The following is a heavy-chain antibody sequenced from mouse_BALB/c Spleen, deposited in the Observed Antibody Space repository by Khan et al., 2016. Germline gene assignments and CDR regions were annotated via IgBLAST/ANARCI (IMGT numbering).Heavy chain of an antibody. CDR3: ARTLLRGDFDY. CDR2: LWGGGST. Sequence: QVQLKQSGPGLVAPSQSLSITCTVSGFSLSKYSVHWVRQPPGKGLEWLGMLWGGGSTDYNSALKSRLSISKDNSKSQVFLKMNSLHSDDTAVYYGARTLLRGDFDYWGQRTTLTVSS. CDR1: GFSLSKYS. J-gene: IGHJ2*01. V-gene: IGHV2-6-4*01. D-gene: IGHD1-1*01.